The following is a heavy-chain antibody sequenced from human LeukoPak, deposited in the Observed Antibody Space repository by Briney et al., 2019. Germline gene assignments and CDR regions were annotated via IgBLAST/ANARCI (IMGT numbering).Heavy chain of an antibody. V-gene: IGHV3-23*01. D-gene: IGHD1-1*01. Sequence: GGSLRLSCVASGFTFSTYAMTWVRQAPGKGLEWVSGISGSGGSTYYADSVKGRFTISRDNSKNTLYLQMNNLRAEDTALYYCAKGYWNPGYWGQGTLVTVSS. CDR1: GFTFSTYA. CDR3: AKGYWNPGY. J-gene: IGHJ4*02. CDR2: ISGSGGST.